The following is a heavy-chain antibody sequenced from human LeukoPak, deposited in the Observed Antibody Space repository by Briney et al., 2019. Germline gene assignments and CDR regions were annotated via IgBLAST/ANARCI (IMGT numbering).Heavy chain of an antibody. V-gene: IGHV4-34*01. CDR1: GGSFSDYY. J-gene: IGHJ4*02. CDR2: INHSGRT. CDR3: AIRYCTSASCYMYY. Sequence: SETLSVTCAVYGGSFSDYYWSWIRQPPGKGLEWIGEINHSGRTNYNPSLKSRVTISVDTSKKQFSLKLSSVTAADTAVYYCAIRYCTSASCYMYYWGQGTLVTVSS. D-gene: IGHD2-2*02.